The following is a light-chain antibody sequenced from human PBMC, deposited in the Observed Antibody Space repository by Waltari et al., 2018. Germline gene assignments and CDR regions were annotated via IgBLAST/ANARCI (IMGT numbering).Light chain of an antibody. V-gene: IGKV2-28*01. CDR1: QSLLYSNGYTY. CDR2: LVS. Sequence: IVMTQSPFSLPVTPGEPASISCSSSQSLLYSNGYTYLDWYLQKPGQPPQLLIYLVSNRASGVPDRFSGSGSGTDFTLKISRVEAEDVGVYYCMQALEAPLTFGGGTKVEIK. J-gene: IGKJ4*01. CDR3: MQALEAPLT.